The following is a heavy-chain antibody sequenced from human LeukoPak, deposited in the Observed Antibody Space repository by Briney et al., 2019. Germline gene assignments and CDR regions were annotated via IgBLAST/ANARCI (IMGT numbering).Heavy chain of an antibody. CDR2: IIPIFGTA. V-gene: IGHV1-69*06. J-gene: IGHJ6*03. Sequence: GASVKVSCKASGGTFSSYAISWVRQAPGQGLEWMGGIIPIFGTANYAQKFQGRVTITADKSTSTAYMELSSLRSEDTAVYYCARDSGVEMATYYYYMDVWGKGTTVTVSS. CDR1: GGTFSSYA. CDR3: ARDSGVEMATYYYYMDV. D-gene: IGHD5-24*01.